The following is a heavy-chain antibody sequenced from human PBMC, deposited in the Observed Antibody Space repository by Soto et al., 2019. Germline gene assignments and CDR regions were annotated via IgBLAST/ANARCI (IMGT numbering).Heavy chain of an antibody. D-gene: IGHD6-19*01. Sequence: SETLSLTCAVSGGSISSSNWWSWARQPPGKGLEWIGEIFQSGSTNYTPSLESRVTISVDKSKNQFSLTLTSVTAADTAVYFCARGRGRYSSGWSWFDPWGQGILVTVSS. V-gene: IGHV4-4*02. CDR1: GGSISSSNW. CDR3: ARGRGRYSSGWSWFDP. CDR2: IFQSGST. J-gene: IGHJ5*02.